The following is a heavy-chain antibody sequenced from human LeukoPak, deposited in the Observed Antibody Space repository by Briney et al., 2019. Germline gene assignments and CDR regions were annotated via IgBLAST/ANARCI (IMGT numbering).Heavy chain of an antibody. CDR2: IIPIFGTA. V-gene: IGHV1-69*13. CDR1: GGTFSSYA. J-gene: IGHJ4*02. CDR3: AKESSRYCSGGSCPQDY. Sequence: GASVKVSCKASGGTFSSYAISWVRQAPGQGLEWMGGIIPIFGTANYAQKFQGRVTITADESTSTAYMELSSLRSEDTAVYYCAKESSRYCSGGSCPQDYWGQGTLVTVSS. D-gene: IGHD2-15*01.